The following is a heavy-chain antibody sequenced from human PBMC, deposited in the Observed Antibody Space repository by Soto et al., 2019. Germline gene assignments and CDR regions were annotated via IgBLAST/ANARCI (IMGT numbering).Heavy chain of an antibody. J-gene: IGHJ5*02. D-gene: IGHD6-19*01. Sequence: EVQLVESGGGLVQPGGSLRLSCAASGFTFSSYSMNWVRHAPGKGLEWVSYISSSSSTIYYADSVKGRFTISRDNAKNSLYLQMNSLRDEDTAVYYCAREAIAVLNWFDPWGQGTLVTVSS. V-gene: IGHV3-48*02. CDR1: GFTFSSYS. CDR2: ISSSSSTI. CDR3: AREAIAVLNWFDP.